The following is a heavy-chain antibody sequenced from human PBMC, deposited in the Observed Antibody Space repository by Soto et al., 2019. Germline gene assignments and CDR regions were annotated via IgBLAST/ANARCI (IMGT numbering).Heavy chain of an antibody. D-gene: IGHD5-18*01. CDR3: STVDTAMVHGFDY. Sequence: PGGSLRLSCAASGFTFSNAWMNWVRQAPGKGLEWVGRIKSKTDGGTTDYAAPVKGRFTISRDDSKNTLYLQMNSLKTEDTAVYYCSTVDTAMVHGFDYWGQGTLVTVSS. CDR2: IKSKTDGGTT. J-gene: IGHJ4*02. V-gene: IGHV3-15*07. CDR1: GFTFSNAW.